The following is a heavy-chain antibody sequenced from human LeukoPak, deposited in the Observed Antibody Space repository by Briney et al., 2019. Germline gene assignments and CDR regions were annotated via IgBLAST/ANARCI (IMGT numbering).Heavy chain of an antibody. V-gene: IGHV1-69*13. J-gene: IGHJ5*02. CDR1: GGTFSSYA. CDR3: ARDMKYYYDSSGHHGFDP. CDR2: IIPIFGTA. D-gene: IGHD3-22*01. Sequence: SVKVSCKASGGTFSSYAINWVRQAPGQGLEWLGGIIPIFGTANYAQKFQGRVTITADESTSTAYMEQSSLRFEDTAVYYCARDMKYYYDSSGHHGFDPWGQGTLVTVSS.